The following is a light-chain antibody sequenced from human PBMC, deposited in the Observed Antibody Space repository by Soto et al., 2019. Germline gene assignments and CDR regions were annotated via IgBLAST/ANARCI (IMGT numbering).Light chain of an antibody. CDR2: LNDDGSH. V-gene: IGLV4-69*01. CDR3: QTWGSGIAV. J-gene: IGLJ7*01. CDR1: SGHRNYA. Sequence: QSVLTQSPSASASPGASVKLTCTLSSGHRNYAIAWHQQQSGKGPRFLMRLNDDGSHYRGDGFPDRFSGSSSGAERYLTISSVQSDDEADYYCQTWGSGIAVFGGGTQLTVL.